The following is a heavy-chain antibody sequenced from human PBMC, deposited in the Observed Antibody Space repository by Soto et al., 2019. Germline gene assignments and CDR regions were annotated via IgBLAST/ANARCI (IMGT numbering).Heavy chain of an antibody. Sequence: GASVKVSCKASGGTFSSYAISWVRQAPGQGLEWMGGIIPIFGTANYAQKFQGRVTITADESTSTAYMELSSLRSVDTAVYYCAMYYYDSSGYYLDDAFDIWGQGTMVTVSS. D-gene: IGHD3-22*01. CDR3: AMYYYDSSGYYLDDAFDI. J-gene: IGHJ3*02. V-gene: IGHV1-69*13. CDR1: GGTFSSYA. CDR2: IIPIFGTA.